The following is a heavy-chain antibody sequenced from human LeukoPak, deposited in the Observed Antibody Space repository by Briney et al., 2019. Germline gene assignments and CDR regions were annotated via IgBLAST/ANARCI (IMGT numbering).Heavy chain of an antibody. CDR3: AAGAHSNYWSGDSFDY. Sequence: SVKVSCKASGFTFTSSAMQWVRQAHGQRLEWIGWIVVCSGNTNYAQKFQERVTITRDMSTSTAYMELSSLRSEDTAVYYCAAGAHSNYWSGDSFDYWGQGTLVTVSS. CDR1: GFTFTSSA. D-gene: IGHD4-11*01. CDR2: IVVCSGNT. J-gene: IGHJ4*02. V-gene: IGHV1-58*02.